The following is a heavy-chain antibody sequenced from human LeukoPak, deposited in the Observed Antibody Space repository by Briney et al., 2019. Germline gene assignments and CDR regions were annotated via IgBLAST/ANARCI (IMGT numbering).Heavy chain of an antibody. CDR3: AKADGSGSYSDF. D-gene: IGHD3-10*01. Sequence: GGSLRLSCAASGLTFSSHWMHWVRQAPGKGLVWVSRITNDGSSTTYADSVKGRFTISRDNAKNSLYLQMNSLRAEDTAVYYCAKADGSGSYSDFWGQGTLVTVSS. CDR1: GLTFSSHW. CDR2: ITNDGSST. V-gene: IGHV3-74*01. J-gene: IGHJ4*02.